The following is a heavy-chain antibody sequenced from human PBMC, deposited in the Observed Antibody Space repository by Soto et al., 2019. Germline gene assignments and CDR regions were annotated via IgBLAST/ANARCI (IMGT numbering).Heavy chain of an antibody. V-gene: IGHV4-34*01. D-gene: IGHD2-21*02. CDR2: INHSGTI. Sequence: QVQLQQRGAGLLKPSETLSLTCAVYGGAFSGYYWTWIRQPPGKGLEWIGEINHSGTINVNPALKSRLTISLDTSKKHFSLKLSSVTDADTAACYCVRADRTLVTSYSLDVWCQGTTVTVSS. CDR1: GGAFSGYY. J-gene: IGHJ6*02. CDR3: VRADRTLVTSYSLDV.